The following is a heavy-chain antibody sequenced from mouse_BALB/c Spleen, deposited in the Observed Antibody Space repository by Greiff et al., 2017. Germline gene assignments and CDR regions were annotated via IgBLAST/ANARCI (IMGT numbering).Heavy chain of an antibody. CDR1: GFTFSNYW. CDR3: TRYYYGSSYYWYFDV. J-gene: IGHJ1*01. D-gene: IGHD1-1*01. CDR2: IRLKSNNYAT. V-gene: IGHV6-6*02. Sequence: EVQGVESGGGLVQPGGSMKLSCVASGFTFSNYWMNWVRQSPEKGLEGVAEIRLKSNNYATNYAESVKGRFTISRDDSKSSVYLQMNNLRAEDTGIYYCTRYYYGSSYYWYFDVWGAGTTVTVSS.